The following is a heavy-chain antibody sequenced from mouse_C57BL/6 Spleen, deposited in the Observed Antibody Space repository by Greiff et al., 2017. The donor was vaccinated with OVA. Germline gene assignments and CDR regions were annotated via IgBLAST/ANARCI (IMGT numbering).Heavy chain of an antibody. CDR2: IYPGSGNT. CDR3: ARRSLDGYYYAMDY. J-gene: IGHJ4*01. V-gene: IGHV1-66*01. Sequence: VQLQESGPELVKPGASVKISCKASGYSFTSYYIHWVKQRPGQGLEWIGWIYPGSGNTKYNEKFKGKATLTADPSSSTAYMQLSSLTSEDSAVYYCARRSLDGYYYAMDYWGQGTSVTVSS. D-gene: IGHD2-3*01. CDR1: GYSFTSYY.